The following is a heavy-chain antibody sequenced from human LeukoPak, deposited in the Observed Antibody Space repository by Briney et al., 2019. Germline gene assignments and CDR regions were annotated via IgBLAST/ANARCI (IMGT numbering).Heavy chain of an antibody. Sequence: GGSLRLSCAASGFTFSSYEMNWVRQAPGKGLEWVSYISSSGSTIYYADSVKGRFTISRDNAKNSLYLQMNRLRAEDTAVYYCARVELDTAMVPFDYWGQGTLVTVSS. V-gene: IGHV3-48*03. CDR3: ARVELDTAMVPFDY. CDR2: ISSSGSTI. D-gene: IGHD5-18*01. J-gene: IGHJ4*02. CDR1: GFTFSSYE.